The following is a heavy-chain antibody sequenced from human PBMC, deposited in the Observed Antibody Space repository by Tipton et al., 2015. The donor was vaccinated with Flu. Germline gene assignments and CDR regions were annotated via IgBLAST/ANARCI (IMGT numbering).Heavy chain of an antibody. D-gene: IGHD4/OR15-4a*01. J-gene: IGHJ5*02. Sequence: TLSLTCAVSGDSISSDYHWGWIRQFPGKRLEWIGTVSRSGSTVYNPSLTSRVTISIDRSKNQFSLNLKSVTAADLAVYYCARRDHSNYVSDPKNWFDPWGQGTLVTVSA. CDR3: ARRDHSNYVSDPKNWFDP. V-gene: IGHV4-38-2*01. CDR1: GDSISSDYH. CDR2: VSRSGST.